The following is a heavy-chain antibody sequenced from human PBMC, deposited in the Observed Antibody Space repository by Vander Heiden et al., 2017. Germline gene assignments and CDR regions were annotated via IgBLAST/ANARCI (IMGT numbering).Heavy chain of an antibody. CDR2: LSGSAYDT. J-gene: IGHJ5*02. V-gene: IGHV3-23*01. CDR1: GFLLGTYA. Sequence: DVPLLESGGGLVQPGGSLRLSWSASGFLLGTYAMHWVRQAPGKGLEWVSTLSGSAYDTYYADSVKGRFTISRDNSKNILYLQMNSLRAEDTAVYYCAKAVRSCSGDNCYSMNNCFDPWGQGTLVTVSS. D-gene: IGHD2-15*01. CDR3: AKAVRSCSGDNCYSMNNCFDP.